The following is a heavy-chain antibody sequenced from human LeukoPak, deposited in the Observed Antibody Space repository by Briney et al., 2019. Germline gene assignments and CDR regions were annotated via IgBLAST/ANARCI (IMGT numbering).Heavy chain of an antibody. CDR3: ARAPSEIGGYYPEYFRH. CDR1: GFTFSTYW. Sequence: GGSLRLSCAASGFTFSTYWMHWVRQAPGKGLVWISRIKSDGGTNYADSVKGRFTISRDNAKKTVSLQMNSLRPEDTGVYYCARAPSEIGGYYPEYFRHWGQGTLVTVSS. CDR2: IKSDGGT. V-gene: IGHV3-74*01. J-gene: IGHJ1*01. D-gene: IGHD3-22*01.